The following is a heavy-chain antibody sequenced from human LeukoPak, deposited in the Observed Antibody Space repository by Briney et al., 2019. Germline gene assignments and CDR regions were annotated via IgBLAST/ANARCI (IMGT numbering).Heavy chain of an antibody. D-gene: IGHD4-23*01. Sequence: AGESLKISCKGSGYSFTNYWIGWVLQMPGKGLEWMGIIYPGDSDTRYSPSFQGQVTISADKSISTAYLQWSSVKASDTAMYYYARRGNERYFDYWGQGTLVTVSS. CDR2: IYPGDSDT. CDR3: ARRGNERYFDY. V-gene: IGHV5-51*01. J-gene: IGHJ4*02. CDR1: GYSFTNYW.